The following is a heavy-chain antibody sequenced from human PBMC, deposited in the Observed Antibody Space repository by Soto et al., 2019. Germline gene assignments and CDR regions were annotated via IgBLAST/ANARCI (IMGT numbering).Heavy chain of an antibody. V-gene: IGHV1-69*13. CDR2: IIPIFGTA. D-gene: IGHD2-2*01. CDR1: GGTFSSYS. Sequence: SVKVSCKASGGTFSSYSISWVRQAPGQGLEWMGGIIPIFGTANYAQKFQGRVTITADESTSTAYMELSSLRSEDTAVYYCARENIVVVPAAMASFLYYYGMDVWGQGTTVTVSS. CDR3: ARENIVVVPAAMASFLYYYGMDV. J-gene: IGHJ6*02.